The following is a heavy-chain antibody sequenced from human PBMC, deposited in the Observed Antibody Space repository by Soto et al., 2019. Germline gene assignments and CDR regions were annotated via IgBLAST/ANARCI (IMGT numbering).Heavy chain of an antibody. CDR3: ARETYYYYRSSYPNH. CDR2: ISWDGSNK. Sequence: GSQRLSCAASGFTFRSYAMEGVRQAPGKGLEGVAVISWDGSNKYYADSVKGRFTISRDNSKKTLVLQMNRLRAEDTAVYYWARETYYYYRSSYPNHWGQGPLVTAPQ. V-gene: IGHV3-30-3*01. D-gene: IGHD3-22*01. CDR1: GFTFRSYA. J-gene: IGHJ5*02.